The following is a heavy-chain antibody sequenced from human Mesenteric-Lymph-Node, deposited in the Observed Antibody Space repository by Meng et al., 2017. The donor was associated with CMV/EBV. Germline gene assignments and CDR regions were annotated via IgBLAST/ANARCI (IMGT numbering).Heavy chain of an antibody. Sequence: SVKVSCKASGGTFSSYAISWVRQAPGQGLEWMGGIIPILGIANYAQKFQGRVTITADKSTSTAYMELSRLRSDDTAVYYCARESPCSGGSCQTIFDYWGQGTLVTVSS. CDR1: GGTFSSYA. CDR3: ARESPCSGGSCQTIFDY. J-gene: IGHJ4*02. V-gene: IGHV1-69*10. CDR2: IIPILGIA. D-gene: IGHD2-15*01.